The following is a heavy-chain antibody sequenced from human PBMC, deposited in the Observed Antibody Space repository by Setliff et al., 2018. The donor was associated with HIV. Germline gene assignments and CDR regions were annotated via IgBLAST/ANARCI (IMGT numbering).Heavy chain of an antibody. CDR2: ISEDASTI. D-gene: IGHD3-22*01. J-gene: IGHJ4*02. V-gene: IGHV3-30*18. CDR1: GFSFSNDV. Sequence: PGGSLRLSCAASGFSFSNDVMHWVRQAPGKGLEWVAVISEDASTIFYVDSVKGRFTISRDNSENTLYLQMNNLRAEDTAVYYCAKGDSFVFSYVYPDYWGPGTLVTVSS. CDR3: AKGDSFVFSYVYPDY.